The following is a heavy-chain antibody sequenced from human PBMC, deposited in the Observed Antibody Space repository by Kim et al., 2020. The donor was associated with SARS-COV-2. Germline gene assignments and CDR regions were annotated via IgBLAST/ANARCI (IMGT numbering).Heavy chain of an antibody. D-gene: IGHD3-22*01. CDR3: AKENDFYDSSGLSDY. J-gene: IGHJ4*02. Sequence: DSVKGRFTISRDNSKNTLYLQIRSLRAEDTAVYYCAKENDFYDSSGLSDYWGQGTLVTVSS. V-gene: IGHV3-23*01.